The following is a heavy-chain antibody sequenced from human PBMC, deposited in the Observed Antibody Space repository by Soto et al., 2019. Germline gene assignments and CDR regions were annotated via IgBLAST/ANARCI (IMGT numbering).Heavy chain of an antibody. CDR2: INPNSGGT. J-gene: IGHJ6*02. D-gene: IGHD6-13*01. Sequence: GASVKVSCKASGYTFTGYYMHWVRQAPGQGLEWMGWINPNSGGTNYAQKFQGWVTMTRDTSISTAYMELSRLRSDDTAVYYCARGPYSSSPYYYYGMDVWGQGTTVTVSS. V-gene: IGHV1-2*04. CDR3: ARGPYSSSPYYYYGMDV. CDR1: GYTFTGYY.